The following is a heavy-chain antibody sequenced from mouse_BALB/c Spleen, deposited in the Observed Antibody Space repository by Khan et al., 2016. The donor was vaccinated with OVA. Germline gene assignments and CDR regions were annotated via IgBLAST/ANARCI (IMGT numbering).Heavy chain of an antibody. CDR1: GYTFSSYW. CDR3: ARYGNNCYFDV. D-gene: IGHD2-1*01. Sequence: QVQLQQSGAELMKPGASVKISCKATGYTFSSYWIEWVKQRPGHGLEWIGEILPGSGSTNYNERFKGKATFTADTSSNTVYMQLSSLTSDDSAVYYCARYGNNCYFDVWGAGTTVTGAS. CDR2: ILPGSGST. V-gene: IGHV1-9*01. J-gene: IGHJ1*01.